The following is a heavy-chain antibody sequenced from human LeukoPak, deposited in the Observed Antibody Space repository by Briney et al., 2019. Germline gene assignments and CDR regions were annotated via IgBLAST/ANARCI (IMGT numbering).Heavy chain of an antibody. CDR2: INPNSGGT. CDR1: GYTFTGYY. V-gene: IGHV1-2*06. CDR3: ASSFVVPAADDLDY. J-gene: IGHJ4*02. D-gene: IGHD2-2*01. Sequence: ASVKVSCKASGYTFTGYYMHWVRQAPGQGLEWMGRINPNSGGTNYAQKFQGRVTMTRETSISTAYMELSRLRSDDTAVYYCASSFVVPAADDLDYWGQGTLVTVSS.